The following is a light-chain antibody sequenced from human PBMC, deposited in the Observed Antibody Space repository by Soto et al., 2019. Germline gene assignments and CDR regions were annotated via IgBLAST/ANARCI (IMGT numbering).Light chain of an antibody. CDR1: QTINSD. CDR3: QQYKIWPLT. V-gene: IGKV3-15*01. CDR2: AAS. J-gene: IGKJ4*01. Sequence: EIVMTQSPAALSVSRGERATLSCRASQTINSDLAWYQQKPGQAPRLLIYAASTRDTGIPGRFSGSGSGTEFSLTISSLQSEDFAVYYCQQYKIWPLTFGGGTKVEIK.